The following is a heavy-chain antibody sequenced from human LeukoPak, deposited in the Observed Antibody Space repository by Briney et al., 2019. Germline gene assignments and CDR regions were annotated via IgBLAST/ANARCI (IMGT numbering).Heavy chain of an antibody. J-gene: IGHJ4*02. CDR2: IYHSGST. V-gene: IGHV4-4*02. CDR3: ARTDTMVRGVIGY. D-gene: IGHD3-10*01. CDR1: GGSISSSNW. Sequence: SGTLSLTCAVSGGSISSSNWWSWVRPPPGKGLEWIGEIYHSGSTNYNPSLKSRVAISVDKSKNQFSLKLSSVTAADTAVYYCARTDTMVRGVIGYWGQGTLVTVSS.